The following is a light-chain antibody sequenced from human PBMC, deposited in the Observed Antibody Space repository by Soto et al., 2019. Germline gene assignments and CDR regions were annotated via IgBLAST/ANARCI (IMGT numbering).Light chain of an antibody. CDR3: QQYHNWPPIP. J-gene: IGKJ5*01. Sequence: VMTHSSFTKSVSPGERATLSCMVIQLLSGNLAWYQQKPGQAPRLRIYGAFTRATGSPVRFSGSVSGTEFTLTISNLQSDGFAVYSRQQYHNWPPIPFVQGTRVEIK. CDR2: GAF. V-gene: IGKV3D-15*01. CDR1: QLLSGN.